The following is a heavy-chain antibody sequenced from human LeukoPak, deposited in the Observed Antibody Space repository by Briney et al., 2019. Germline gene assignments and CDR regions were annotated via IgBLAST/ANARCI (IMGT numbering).Heavy chain of an antibody. V-gene: IGHV4-59*01. CDR2: LYHTGST. J-gene: IGHJ4*02. CDR1: GASISSSY. CDR3: ARGPPYLLFDY. Sequence: PSETLSLTCTVSGASISSSYWSWIRQSPGKGLEWIGYLYHTGSTKYNPSLESRVTMSVDRSKNRFSLKLSSVTAADTAVYYCARGPPYLLFDYWGQGTLVTVSS. D-gene: IGHD2-15*01.